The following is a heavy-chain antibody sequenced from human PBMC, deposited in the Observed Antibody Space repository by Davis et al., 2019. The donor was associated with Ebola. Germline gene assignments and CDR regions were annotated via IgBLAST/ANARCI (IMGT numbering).Heavy chain of an antibody. CDR1: GFTFSSYS. CDR3: AKATLQFWGSLDY. J-gene: IGHJ4*02. Sequence: GESLKISCAASGFTFSSYSMHWVRQAPGKGLEWVAFIRYDGSNKYYADSVKGRFTISRDNSKNTLYLQMSSLRAEDTAVYYCAKATLQFWGSLDYWGQGSQVTVSS. V-gene: IGHV3-30*02. CDR2: IRYDGSNK. D-gene: IGHD7-27*01.